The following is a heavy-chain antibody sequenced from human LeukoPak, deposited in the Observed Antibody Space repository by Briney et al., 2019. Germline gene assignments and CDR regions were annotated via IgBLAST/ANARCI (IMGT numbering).Heavy chain of an antibody. CDR3: ARYAYAVFDI. CDR2: TYYRSKWYN. J-gene: IGHJ3*02. Sequence: SQTLSLTCAISGDSVSSNSAAWNWIRQSPSRGLEWLGRTYYRSKWYNDYAISVKSRISINPDTSKNQFSLHLNSVPPEDTAVYYCARYAYAVFDIWGQGTMVTVSS. D-gene: IGHD2-21*01. V-gene: IGHV6-1*01. CDR1: GDSVSSNSAA.